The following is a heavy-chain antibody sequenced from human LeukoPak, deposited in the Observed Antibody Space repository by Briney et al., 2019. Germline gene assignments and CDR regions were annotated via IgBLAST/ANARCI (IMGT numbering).Heavy chain of an antibody. CDR2: VYTNDGST. J-gene: IGHJ4*02. V-gene: IGHV4-4*09. CDR1: GGSMSPYF. CDR3: ARRQTYFDY. Sequence: SETLSLTCTVSGGSMSPYFWSWVRQPPGKGLEWIGYVYTNDGSTKYNPSLKSRVTMSVDTSKNQISLKLSSVTAADTAIYYCARRQTYFDYWGQGTLVTGSS.